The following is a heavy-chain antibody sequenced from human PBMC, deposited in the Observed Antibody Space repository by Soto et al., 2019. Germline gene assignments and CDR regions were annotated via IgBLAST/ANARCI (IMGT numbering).Heavy chain of an antibody. CDR2: IRSKGHNYAT. V-gene: IGHV3-73*01. J-gene: IGHJ5*02. CDR1: GFAFSGSA. Sequence: PGGSLRLSCAASGFAFSGSAMYWVRQASGKGPERVGRIRSKGHNYATEYAASVKGRFTISRDDSKNTAYLQMNSLQTEDTAVYYCTRDLFSYDYSGILWFDPWGQGTLVTV. CDR3: TRDLFSYDYSGILWFDP. D-gene: IGHD3-16*01.